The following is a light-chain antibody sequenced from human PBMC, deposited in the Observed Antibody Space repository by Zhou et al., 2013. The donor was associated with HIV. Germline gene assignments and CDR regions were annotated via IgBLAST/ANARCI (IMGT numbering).Light chain of an antibody. CDR2: AAS. CDR1: QGINSY. V-gene: IGKV1-9*01. J-gene: IGKJ4*01. CDR3: QQLNSYPFT. Sequence: DIQLTQSPSFLSASVGDRVTITCRASQGINSYLAWYQQKPGKVPKLLIYAASTLQSGVPSRFSGSGSGTEFTLTISSLQPEDFATYYCQQLNSYPFTFGGGTKVEIK.